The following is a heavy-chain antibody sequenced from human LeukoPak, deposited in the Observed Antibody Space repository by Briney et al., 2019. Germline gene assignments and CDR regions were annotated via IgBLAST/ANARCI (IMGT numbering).Heavy chain of an antibody. V-gene: IGHV3-7*01. CDR1: GFTFSTYW. D-gene: IGHD1-26*01. CDR3: ARDVGGSLDY. CDR2: IKGDESAK. J-gene: IGHJ4*02. Sequence: PGGSLRLSCAASGFTFSTYWMAWVRQAPGKGLEWVANIKGDESAKHQADSVKGRFTISRDNAQNSVYLHMRSLRGEDTVVYYCARDVGGSLDYWGQGTLVTVSS.